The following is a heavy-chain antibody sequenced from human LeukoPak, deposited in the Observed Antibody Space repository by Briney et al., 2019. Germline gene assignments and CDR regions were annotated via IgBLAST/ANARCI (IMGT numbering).Heavy chain of an antibody. CDR3: ARAYGDYRWFFDF. CDR1: GDSITSSHW. D-gene: IGHD4-17*01. V-gene: IGHV4-4*02. CDR2: IFHAGST. Sequence: PSETLSLTCAVSGDSITSSHWWTWIRQPPGKGLEWIGEIFHAGSTNYNSSLESRVTISVDKSKNQFSLKLTSVTAADTAVYFCARAYGDYRWFFDFWGPGILATVSS. J-gene: IGHJ4*02.